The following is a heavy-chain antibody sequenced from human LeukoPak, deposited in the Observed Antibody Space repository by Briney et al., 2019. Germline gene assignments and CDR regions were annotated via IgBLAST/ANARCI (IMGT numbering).Heavy chain of an antibody. D-gene: IGHD2-2*01. CDR2: IIPILGIA. V-gene: IGHV1-69*04. Sequence: ASVKVSCKASGGTFSSYAISWVRQAPGQGLEWMGRIIPILGIANYAQKFQGRVTITADESTSTAYMELSSLRSQDTAVYYCARERGGLGSTSPYNWFDPWGQGTLVTVSS. CDR1: GGTFSSYA. CDR3: ARERGGLGSTSPYNWFDP. J-gene: IGHJ5*02.